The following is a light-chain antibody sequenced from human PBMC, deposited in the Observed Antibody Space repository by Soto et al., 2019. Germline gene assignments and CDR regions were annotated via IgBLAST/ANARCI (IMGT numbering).Light chain of an antibody. CDR1: SSDVGGYNH. CDR3: KSFGRAFTYV. J-gene: IGLJ1*01. V-gene: IGLV2-14*03. CDR2: DVS. Sequence: QSVLTQPASVSGSPGQSITISCTGTSSDVGGYNHVSWYQQHAGKAPRLMIYDVSYRPSGVSNRFSGSKSGNTAFLTISGLQAEDEADYYCKSFGRAFTYVCGTGTKVTVL.